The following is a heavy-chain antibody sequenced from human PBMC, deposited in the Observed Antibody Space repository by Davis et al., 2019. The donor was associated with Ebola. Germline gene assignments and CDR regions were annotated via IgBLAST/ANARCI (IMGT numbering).Heavy chain of an antibody. V-gene: IGHV1-2*02. D-gene: IGHD1-26*01. CDR2: INPNSGGT. CDR3: ARDRRVGATELDAFDI. CDR1: GYTFTGYY. J-gene: IGHJ3*02. Sequence: ASVKVSCKASGYTFTGYYMHWVRQAPGQGLEWMGWINPNSGGTNYAQKFQGRVTMTRDTSISTAYMELSSLRSEDTAVYYCARDRRVGATELDAFDIWGQGTMVTVSS.